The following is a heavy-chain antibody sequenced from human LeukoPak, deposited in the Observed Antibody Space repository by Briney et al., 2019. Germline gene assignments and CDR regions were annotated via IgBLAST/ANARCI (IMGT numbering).Heavy chain of an antibody. V-gene: IGHV3-30*04. D-gene: IGHD1-26*01. J-gene: IGHJ4*02. CDR1: GFTSSSYA. CDR2: ISYDGSNK. Sequence: GGSLRLSCAASGFTSSSYAMHWVRQAPGKGLEWVAVISYDGSNKYYADSVKGRFTISRDNSKNTLYLQMNSLRAEDTAVYYCARAPDTEWELLRGYYFDYWGQGTLVTVSS. CDR3: ARAPDTEWELLRGYYFDY.